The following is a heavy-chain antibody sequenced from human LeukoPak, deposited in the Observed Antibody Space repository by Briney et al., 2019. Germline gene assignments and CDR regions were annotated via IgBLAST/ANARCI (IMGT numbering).Heavy chain of an antibody. Sequence: PSETLSLTCTVSGGSISSYYWSWIRQPAGKGLEWIGRIYTSGSTNYNPSLKSRVTMSVDTSKNQFSLKLSSVTAADTAVYYCARCRSSSWYEEFDYWGQGTLVTVSS. CDR1: GGSISSYY. CDR3: ARCRSSSWYEEFDY. D-gene: IGHD6-13*01. J-gene: IGHJ4*02. V-gene: IGHV4-4*07. CDR2: IYTSGST.